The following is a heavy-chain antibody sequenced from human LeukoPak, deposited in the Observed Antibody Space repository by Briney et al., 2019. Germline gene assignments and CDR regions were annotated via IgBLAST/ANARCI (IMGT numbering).Heavy chain of an antibody. D-gene: IGHD3-10*01. CDR1: GGSISSYY. J-gene: IGHJ5*02. Sequence: SETLSLTCTVSGGSISSYYWSWIRQPPGKGLEWIGYINYIGSTYYNPSLKSRVTISVDTSKNQFSLKLSSVTAADTAVYYCARMTSYGSGMGWFDPWGQGTLVTVSS. V-gene: IGHV4-59*08. CDR2: INYIGST. CDR3: ARMTSYGSGMGWFDP.